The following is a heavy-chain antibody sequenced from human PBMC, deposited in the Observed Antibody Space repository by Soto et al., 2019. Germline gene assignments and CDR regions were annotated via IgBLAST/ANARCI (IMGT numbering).Heavy chain of an antibody. Sequence: GGSLRLSCAASGFTVSSNYMSWVRQAPGKGLEWVSVIYSGGSTYYADSVKGRFNNSRDNSKNTLYLQMNSLRAEDTAVYYCATSGYAQRAFDIWGQGTMVTVSS. CDR1: GFTVSSNY. J-gene: IGHJ3*02. CDR3: ATSGYAQRAFDI. V-gene: IGHV3-66*01. CDR2: IYSGGST. D-gene: IGHD5-12*01.